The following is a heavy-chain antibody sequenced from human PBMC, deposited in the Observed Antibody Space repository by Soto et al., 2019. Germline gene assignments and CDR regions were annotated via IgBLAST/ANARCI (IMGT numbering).Heavy chain of an antibody. CDR3: ARGSYDYYDSSGYFLYYYGMDV. CDR2: IYYSGST. Sequence: QVQLQESGPGLVKPSQTLSLTCTVSGGSISSGGYYWSWIRQHPGKRLEWIGYIYYSGSTYYNPSLKSRVTISVDTSKNQFSLKLSSVTAAVTAVYYCARGSYDYYDSSGYFLYYYGMDVWGQGTTVTVSS. J-gene: IGHJ6*02. V-gene: IGHV4-31*03. CDR1: GGSISSGGYY. D-gene: IGHD3-22*01.